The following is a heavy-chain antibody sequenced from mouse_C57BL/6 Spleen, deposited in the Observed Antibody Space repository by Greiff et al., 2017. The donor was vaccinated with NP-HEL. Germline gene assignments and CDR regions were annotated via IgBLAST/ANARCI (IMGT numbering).Heavy chain of an antibody. D-gene: IGHD2-5*01. CDR1: GYTFTSYW. CDR2: IYPGSGST. V-gene: IGHV1-55*01. J-gene: IGHJ2*01. Sequence: VQLQQPGAELVKPGASVKMSCKASGYTFTSYWITWVKPRPGQGLEWIGDIYPGSGSTNYNEKFKSKATLTVDTSSSTAYMQLSSLTSEDSAVYYCAREGTYSNYAYWGQGTTLTVSS. CDR3: AREGTYSNYAY.